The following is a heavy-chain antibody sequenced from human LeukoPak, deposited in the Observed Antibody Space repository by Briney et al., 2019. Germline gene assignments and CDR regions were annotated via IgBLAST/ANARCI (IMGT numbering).Heavy chain of an antibody. V-gene: IGHV4-39*01. CDR3: ARRHSSGYYSYYFDY. D-gene: IGHD3-22*01. CDR1: GGSISSSSYY. Sequence: SATLSPTCTVSGGSISSSSYYWGWIRQPPGKGLEWIGSIYYSGNTYYNPSVKSRINTAVDTTKKQFCLKLSSVTAADTAVYYCARRHSSGYYSYYFDYWGQGTLVTVSS. CDR2: IYYSGNT. J-gene: IGHJ4*02.